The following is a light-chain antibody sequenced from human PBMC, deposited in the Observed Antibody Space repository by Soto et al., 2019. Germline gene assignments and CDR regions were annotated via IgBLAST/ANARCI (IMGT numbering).Light chain of an antibody. CDR2: DAS. V-gene: IGKV3D-15*01. CDR1: ENIGSK. J-gene: IGKJ1*01. CDR3: QQYGSSGT. Sequence: ETVMTQSPASLSVSPWEIVTLSCRASENIGSKLAWYQQKPGQVPRFLIYDASTRATGIPDRFSGSGSGTEFTLTINSLQSEDFAVYYCQQYGSSGTFGQGTKVDIK.